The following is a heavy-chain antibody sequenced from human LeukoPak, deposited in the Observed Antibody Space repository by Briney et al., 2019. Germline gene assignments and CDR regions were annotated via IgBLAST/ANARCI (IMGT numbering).Heavy chain of an antibody. CDR3: AKGYSSSWYDPSAYYFDY. CDR1: GFTFSSYG. CDR2: IWYDGSNK. Sequence: GGSLRLSCAASGFTFSSYGMHWVRQAPGKGLEWVAVIWYDGSNKYYADSVKGRFTISRDNSKNTLYLQMNSLRAEDTAVYYCAKGYSSSWYDPSAYYFDYWGQGTLVTVSS. V-gene: IGHV3-33*06. J-gene: IGHJ4*02. D-gene: IGHD6-13*01.